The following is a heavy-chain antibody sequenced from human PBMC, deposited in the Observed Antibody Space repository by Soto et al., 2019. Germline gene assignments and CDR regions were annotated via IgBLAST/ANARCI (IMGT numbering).Heavy chain of an antibody. D-gene: IGHD6-19*01. CDR1: GGSFSGYY. Sequence: QVQLQQWGAGLLKPSETLSLTCAVYGGSFSGYYWSWIRQPPGKGLEWIGEINHSGSTNYNPSLKSRVTISVDTSKNQFSLKLSSVTAADTAVYYCARGLPRRSSGWPTHRYNWFDPWGQGTLVSVSS. V-gene: IGHV4-34*01. CDR2: INHSGST. J-gene: IGHJ5*02. CDR3: ARGLPRRSSGWPTHRYNWFDP.